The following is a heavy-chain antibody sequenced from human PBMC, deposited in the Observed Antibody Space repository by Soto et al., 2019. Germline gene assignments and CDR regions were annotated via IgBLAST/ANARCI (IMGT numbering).Heavy chain of an antibody. CDR2: SGST. CDR1: GGYVSSYY. V-gene: IGHV4-59*02. Sequence: QVQLQESGPGLVKPSETLSLTCTVSGGYVSSYYWSWIRQPPGKGLEWIGYSGSTNYNPSLKSRVTISVDTSKNQFSLNLSSVTAADPAVYYCARLSAGWLDPWGQGTLVTVAS. J-gene: IGHJ5*02. D-gene: IGHD6-19*01. CDR3: ARLSAGWLDP.